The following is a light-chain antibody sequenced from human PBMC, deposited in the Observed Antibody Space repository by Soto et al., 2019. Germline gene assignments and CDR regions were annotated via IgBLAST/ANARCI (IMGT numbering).Light chain of an antibody. CDR3: QQYNRSPWT. V-gene: IGKV1-5*01. Sequence: DIQMTQSPSTLSASVGDRVTITCRASQSLISWLAWYQQKPGKAPKLLIYDASTLQSGVPSRFSGSGSGTEFTLTITCLQTDDFATYYCQQYNRSPWTFGQGTKVEIK. CDR2: DAS. CDR1: QSLISW. J-gene: IGKJ1*01.